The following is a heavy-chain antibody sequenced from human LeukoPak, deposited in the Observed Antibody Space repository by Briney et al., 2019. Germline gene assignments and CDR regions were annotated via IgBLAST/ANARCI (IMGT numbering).Heavy chain of an antibody. CDR3: AKYRGGLGALDS. D-gene: IGHD1-26*01. Sequence: PGGSLRLSCAASGFTFSSYGMHWVRQAPGKGLEWVAVISYDGSNKYYADSVKGRFTISRDNSKNTLYLQMSSLRAEDTAVYYCAKYRGGLGALDSWGRGTLVTVSS. CDR2: ISYDGSNK. CDR1: GFTFSSYG. V-gene: IGHV3-30*18. J-gene: IGHJ4*02.